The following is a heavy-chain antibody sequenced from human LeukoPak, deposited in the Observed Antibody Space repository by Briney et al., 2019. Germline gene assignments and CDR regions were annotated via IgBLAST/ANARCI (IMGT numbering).Heavy chain of an antibody. CDR2: IKQDGSEK. CDR3: ARDLRARGYSYGFWAFDI. D-gene: IGHD5-18*01. J-gene: IGHJ3*02. CDR1: GFTFSSYW. V-gene: IGHV3-7*01. Sequence: GRSLRLSCAASGFTFSSYWMSWVRQAPGKGLEWVANIKQDGSEKYYVDSVKGRFTISRDNAKNSLYLQMNSLRAEDTAVYYCARDLRARGYSYGFWAFDIWGQGTMVTVSS.